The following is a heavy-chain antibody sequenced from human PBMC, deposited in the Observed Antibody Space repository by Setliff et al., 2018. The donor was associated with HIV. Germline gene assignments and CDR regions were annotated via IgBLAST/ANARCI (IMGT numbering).Heavy chain of an antibody. Sequence: GGSLRLSCTASGFIFSDYGMHWVRQAPGKGLEWVAFIRYDGSNKYYADSVKGRFTISRDNAKNSMDLQMNSLRAEDTAIYYCARKLRPGHGVDVWGQGTTVTVSS. CDR3: ARKLRPGHGVDV. J-gene: IGHJ6*02. CDR2: IRYDGSNK. D-gene: IGHD3-10*01. V-gene: IGHV3-30*02. CDR1: GFIFSDYG.